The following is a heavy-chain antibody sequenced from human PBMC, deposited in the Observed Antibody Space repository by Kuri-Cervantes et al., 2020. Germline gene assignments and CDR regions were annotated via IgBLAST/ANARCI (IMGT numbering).Heavy chain of an antibody. V-gene: IGHV7-4-1*02. CDR2: IHTNTKNP. J-gene: IGHJ3*02. D-gene: IGHD3-3*01. CDR1: GYSFTTSS. CDR3: ARDHGGFWSGYSNDAFDI. Sequence: ASVKVSCKASGYSFTTSSMSWVRQAPGQGLEWMGWIHTNTKNPTYAQGFTGRFVFSLDTSVSTAYLEINSLKSEETAVYYCARDHGGFWSGYSNDAFDIWGQGTKVTVSS.